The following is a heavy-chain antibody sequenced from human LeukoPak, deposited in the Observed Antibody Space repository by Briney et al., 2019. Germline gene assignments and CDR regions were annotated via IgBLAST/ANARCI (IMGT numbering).Heavy chain of an antibody. Sequence: SETLSLTCAVSGGSISSNNWWSWVRQPPGKGLEWLGEIYQSGGTNYNPSLKSRVTISLDKSKKQFSLKLSSVTAADTAVYYCARGGYDSSYYYYMDVWGKGTTVTTSS. V-gene: IGHV4-4*02. CDR2: IYQSGGT. D-gene: IGHD3-22*01. J-gene: IGHJ6*03. CDR1: GGSISSNNW. CDR3: ARGGYDSSYYYYMDV.